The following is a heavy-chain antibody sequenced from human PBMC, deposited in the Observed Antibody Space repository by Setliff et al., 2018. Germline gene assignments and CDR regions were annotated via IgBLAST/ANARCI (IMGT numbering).Heavy chain of an antibody. Sequence: SETLSLTCTVSGASISANHYWGWIRQTPGKGLEWIGYIYSSGSSNYNPSLKSRVTISVDTSKNQFSLRLSSVTAADTAVYYCARAAKYDSSGYYGFWFDPWGQGNLVTVSS. V-gene: IGHV4-59*11. D-gene: IGHD3-22*01. J-gene: IGHJ5*02. CDR3: ARAAKYDSSGYYGFWFDP. CDR1: GASISANHY. CDR2: IYSSGSS.